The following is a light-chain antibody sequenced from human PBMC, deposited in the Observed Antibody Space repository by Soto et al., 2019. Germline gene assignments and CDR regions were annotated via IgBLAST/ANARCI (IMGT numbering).Light chain of an antibody. J-gene: IGKJ2*02. Sequence: ELVLTQSPGTLSLSPGERATLSCRASQSVSSSYLAWYQQKPGQAPRLLIYGASSRATGIPDRFSGSGSGTDFTLTISRLEPEDFAVYYCQQYGSSAWTFGQGTTLEIK. CDR3: QQYGSSAWT. V-gene: IGKV3-20*01. CDR2: GAS. CDR1: QSVSSSY.